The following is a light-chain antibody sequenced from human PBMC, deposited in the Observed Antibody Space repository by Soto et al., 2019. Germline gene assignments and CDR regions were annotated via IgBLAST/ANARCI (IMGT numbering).Light chain of an antibody. CDR2: DAS. Sequence: EIVLRQSPATLSLSPGERATLSCRASQSVGSDLAWYRQKPDQAPRLLIYDASTRATGIPARFSGSGSGTDFTLTISRLEPEDFAVYYCQQYGSSPPITFGQGTRLEI. CDR1: QSVGSD. CDR3: QQYGSSPPIT. V-gene: IGKV3-20*01. J-gene: IGKJ5*01.